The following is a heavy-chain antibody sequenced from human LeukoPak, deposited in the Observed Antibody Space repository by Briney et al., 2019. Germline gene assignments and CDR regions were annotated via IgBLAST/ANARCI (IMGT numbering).Heavy chain of an antibody. D-gene: IGHD3-22*01. CDR3: AGYYYDSSGYFG. V-gene: IGHV4-39*01. Sequence: PSETLSLTCTDSGGSISSVGYYWGWIRQPPGKGLEWIGSISYGGTTYYDPSLKSRVTISVDTSKNQFSLKLTSVTAADTAVYYCAGYYYDSSGYFGCGQGTLVTVSS. CDR2: ISYGGTT. CDR1: GGSISSVGYY. J-gene: IGHJ4*02.